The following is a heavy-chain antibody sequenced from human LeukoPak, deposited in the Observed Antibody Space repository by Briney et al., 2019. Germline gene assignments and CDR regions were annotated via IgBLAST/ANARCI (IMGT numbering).Heavy chain of an antibody. V-gene: IGHV3-21*01. Sequence: PGGSLRLFCAASGFTFSSYSMNWVRQAPGKGLEWVSSISSSSSYIYYADSVKGRFTISRDNSKNTLYLQMNSLRAEDTAVYYCARDYYDSSGYYNYWGQGTLVTVSS. CDR1: GFTFSSYS. CDR2: ISSSSSYI. J-gene: IGHJ4*02. CDR3: ARDYYDSSGYYNY. D-gene: IGHD3-22*01.